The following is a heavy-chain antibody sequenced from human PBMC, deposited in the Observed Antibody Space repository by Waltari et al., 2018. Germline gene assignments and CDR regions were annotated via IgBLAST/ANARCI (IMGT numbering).Heavy chain of an antibody. CDR2: FYYSGST. CDR3: ATGLRLLDLDY. D-gene: IGHD3-3*01. CDR1: GGSITNYY. V-gene: IGHV4-59*01. J-gene: IGHJ4*02. Sequence: QVQLQESGPGQVKPSETLSLTCSVSGGSITNYYCTWIRQPPGKGLEWIGYFYYSGSTNYNPSLQGRVTLSVDTSKNQFSLRLTSVTAADTAVYYCATGLRLLDLDYWGLGTLVTVSS.